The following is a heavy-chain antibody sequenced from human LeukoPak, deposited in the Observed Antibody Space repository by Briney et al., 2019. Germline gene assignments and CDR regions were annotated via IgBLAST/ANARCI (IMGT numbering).Heavy chain of an antibody. V-gene: IGHV4-34*01. CDR1: GGSFGGYY. CDR3: AKEEICSGGSCHEGVDY. Sequence: AETLSLTCAVYGGSFGGYYWSWIRQPPGKGLEWMGEINHSGSTNYNPSLKGRVTISVDMSKNQFSRKLSSVTAADTAVYYCAKEEICSGGSCHEGVDYWGQGTLVTVSS. D-gene: IGHD2-15*01. CDR2: INHSGST. J-gene: IGHJ4*02.